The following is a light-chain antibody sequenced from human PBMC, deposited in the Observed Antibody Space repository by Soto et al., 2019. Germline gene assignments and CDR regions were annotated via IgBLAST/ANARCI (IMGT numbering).Light chain of an antibody. Sequence: QSVLTQPASVSGSPGQSIAISCTGTSSDVGGYNYVSWYQQHPGKAPKLMIYDVSDRPSGVSDRFSGSKSGNTASLTISGLQAEDEADYYCSSYTISSTYVFGTGTKLTGL. CDR1: SSDVGGYNY. CDR3: SSYTISSTYV. J-gene: IGLJ1*01. V-gene: IGLV2-14*01. CDR2: DVS.